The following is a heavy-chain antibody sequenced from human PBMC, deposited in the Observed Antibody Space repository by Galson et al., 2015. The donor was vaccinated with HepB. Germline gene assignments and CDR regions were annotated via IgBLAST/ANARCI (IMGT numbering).Heavy chain of an antibody. CDR1: GFTFSSYS. V-gene: IGHV3-48*01. J-gene: IGHJ6*02. Sequence: SLRLSCAASGFTFSSYSMNWVRQAPGKGLEWVSYISSSSSTIYYADSVKGRFTISRDNAKNSLYLQMNSLRAEDTAVYYCARDHIAAGCMDVWGQGTTDTVSS. CDR2: ISSSSSTI. D-gene: IGHD6-13*01. CDR3: ARDHIAAGCMDV.